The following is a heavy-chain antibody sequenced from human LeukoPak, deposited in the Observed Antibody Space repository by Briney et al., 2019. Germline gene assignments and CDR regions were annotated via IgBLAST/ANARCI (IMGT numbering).Heavy chain of an antibody. Sequence: QPGGSLRLSCAASGFTFSSYGMHWVRQAPGKGLEWVAVIWYDGSNKYYADSVKGRFTISRDNSKTTLYMQMNSLRAEDTAVYYCARDMGPYYDILTGPDFWGQGTLVTVSS. CDR3: ARDMGPYYDILTGPDF. CDR1: GFTFSSYG. V-gene: IGHV3-33*08. CDR2: IWYDGSNK. D-gene: IGHD3-9*01. J-gene: IGHJ4*02.